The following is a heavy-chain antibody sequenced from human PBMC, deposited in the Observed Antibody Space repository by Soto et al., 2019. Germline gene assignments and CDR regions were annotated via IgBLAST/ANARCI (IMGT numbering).Heavy chain of an antibody. Sequence: QVQLVQSGAEVKKPGASVKVSCKASGYTFTSYAMHWVRQAPGQRLEWMGWINAGNGNTKYSQKFQGIVTITRDPSASTDYMELSSRRSEDTAVYYCAGPHDFWSGFPGENWFDPCGQGTLVTVSS. V-gene: IGHV1-3*01. CDR3: AGPHDFWSGFPGENWFDP. J-gene: IGHJ5*02. CDR1: GYTFTSYA. D-gene: IGHD3-3*01. CDR2: INAGNGNT.